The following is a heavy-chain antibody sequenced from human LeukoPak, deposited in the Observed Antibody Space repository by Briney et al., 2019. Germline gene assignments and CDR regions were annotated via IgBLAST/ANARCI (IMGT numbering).Heavy chain of an antibody. D-gene: IGHD2-8*02. Sequence: GGSLRLSCAASGFTVSLYYMTWVRQAPGKALEWVSVIYSGGPTYYADSVKGRFTISRDNSKNTVYLQMNSLRGEDTAVYFCARGWVVATGGFDMWGQGTMVTVSS. J-gene: IGHJ3*02. CDR1: GFTVSLYY. CDR2: IYSGGPT. V-gene: IGHV3-53*01. CDR3: ARGWVVATGGFDM.